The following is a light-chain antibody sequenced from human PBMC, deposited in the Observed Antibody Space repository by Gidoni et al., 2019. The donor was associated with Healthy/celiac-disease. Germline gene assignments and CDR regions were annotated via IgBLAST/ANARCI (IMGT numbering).Light chain of an antibody. CDR1: NNGSKS. Sequence: SYVLTQPPSASVAPGKTARITCGGNNNGSKSVHWYQQKPGQAPVLVIYYDSDRPSGIPERFSGSNSGNTATLTISRVEAGDEADYYCQVWDSSSDHPGVFGGGTKLTVL. CDR2: YDS. J-gene: IGLJ2*01. CDR3: QVWDSSSDHPGV. V-gene: IGLV3-21*04.